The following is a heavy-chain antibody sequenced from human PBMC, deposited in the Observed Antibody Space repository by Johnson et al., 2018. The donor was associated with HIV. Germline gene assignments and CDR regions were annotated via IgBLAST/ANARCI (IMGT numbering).Heavy chain of an antibody. V-gene: IGHV3-20*04. CDR2: INWNGGST. D-gene: IGHD3-10*01. J-gene: IGHJ3*02. CDR1: GFTFSTYG. CDR3: ARDFVAFGECTAFDI. Sequence: VQLVESGGGVVQSGRSLRLACTASGFTFSTYGMHWVRQAPGKGLEWVSGINWNGGSTGYADSVKGRFTISRDNAKNSLYLQMNSLRAEDTALYSCARDFVAFGECTAFDIWGQGTMVAVSS.